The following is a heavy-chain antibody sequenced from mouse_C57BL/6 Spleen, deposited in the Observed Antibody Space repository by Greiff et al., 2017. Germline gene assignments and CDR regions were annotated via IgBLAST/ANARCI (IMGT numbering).Heavy chain of an antibody. D-gene: IGHD1-1*01. CDR2: IRNKANGYTT. J-gene: IGHJ4*01. V-gene: IGHV7-3*01. CDR1: GFTFTDYY. Sequence: DVMLVESGGGLVQPGGSLSLSCAASGFTFTDYYMSWVRQPPGKALEWLGFIRNKANGYTTEYSASVKGRFTISRDNSQSILYLQMNALRAEDSATYYCARYGSSPYYAMDYWGQGTSVTVSS. CDR3: ARYGSSPYYAMDY.